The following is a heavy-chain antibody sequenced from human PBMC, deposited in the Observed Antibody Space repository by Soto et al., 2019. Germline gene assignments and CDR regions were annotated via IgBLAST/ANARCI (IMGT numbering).Heavy chain of an antibody. V-gene: IGHV3-21*01. D-gene: IGHD2-2*02. CDR1: GFTFSSYS. J-gene: IGHJ4*02. Sequence: GGSLRLSCAASGFTFSSYSMNWVRQAPGKGLDWVSSISSSSSYIYYADSVKGRFTISRDNAKNSLYLQMNSLRAEDTAVYYCARVEVPAAIPHWGQGTLVTVSS. CDR2: ISSSSSYI. CDR3: ARVEVPAAIPH.